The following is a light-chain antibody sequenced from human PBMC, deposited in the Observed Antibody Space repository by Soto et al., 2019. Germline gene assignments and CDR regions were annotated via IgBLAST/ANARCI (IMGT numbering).Light chain of an antibody. CDR2: ANS. CDR3: VAWDDSLRCAI. V-gene: IGLV1-47*01. J-gene: IGLJ7*01. CDR1: SSNIGNNL. Sequence: QSVLTQPPSASGTPGQSVIISCSGSSSNIGNNLVYWYQQVPGMAPKLLIYANSQRPSGVPDRFSGSKSGTSASLAISGLRSEDEADYYCVAWDDSLRCAIFGWGTQLTVL.